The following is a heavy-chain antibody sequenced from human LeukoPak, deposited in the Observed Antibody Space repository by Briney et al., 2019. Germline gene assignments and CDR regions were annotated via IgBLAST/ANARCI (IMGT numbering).Heavy chain of an antibody. V-gene: IGHV3-7*01. CDR1: GFTFSSYA. CDR2: IKQDGSEK. D-gene: IGHD4-17*01. CDR3: ARDRLRLLDY. J-gene: IGHJ4*02. Sequence: GGSLRLSCAASGFTFSSYAMSWVRQAPGKGLEWVANIKQDGSEKYYVDSVKGRFTISRDNAKNSLYLQMNSLRAEDTAVYYCARDRLRLLDYWGQGTLVTVSS.